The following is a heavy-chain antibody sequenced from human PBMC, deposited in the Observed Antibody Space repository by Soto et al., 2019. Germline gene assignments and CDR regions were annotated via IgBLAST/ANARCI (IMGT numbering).Heavy chain of an antibody. CDR3: ARDSPNYCGGGICYSNYFDP. Sequence: SETLSLTCTVSGGSISRYYWSWSRQSPGKGLEWVAYISHTGTTDYNPSLKSRLTISLDTSKNQFSLKLTSVTAADTAVYYCARDSPNYCGGGICYSNYFDPWGQGTLVTVLL. CDR2: ISHTGTT. D-gene: IGHD2-15*01. J-gene: IGHJ5*02. V-gene: IGHV4-59*01. CDR1: GGSISRYY.